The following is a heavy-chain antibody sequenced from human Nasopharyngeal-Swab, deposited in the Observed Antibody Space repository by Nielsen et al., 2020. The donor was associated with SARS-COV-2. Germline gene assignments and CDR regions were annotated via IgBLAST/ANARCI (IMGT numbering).Heavy chain of an antibody. D-gene: IGHD3-16*02. CDR2: ISGSGGST. V-gene: IGHV3-23*01. CDR1: GFTFSSYA. Sequence: GGSLRLSCAASGFTFSSYAMSWVRQAPGKGLEWVSAISGSGGSTYYADSVKGRFTISRDNAKNSLYLQMNSLRAEDTAVCYCARERVMITFGGVIVETDAFDIWGQGTMVTVSS. CDR3: ARERVMITFGGVIVETDAFDI. J-gene: IGHJ3*02.